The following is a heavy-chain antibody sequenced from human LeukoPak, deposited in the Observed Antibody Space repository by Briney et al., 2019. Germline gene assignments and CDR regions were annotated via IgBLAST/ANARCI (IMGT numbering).Heavy chain of an antibody. J-gene: IGHJ4*02. Sequence: GASVKVSCKASGYTFSNYGINWVRRAPGQGLEWMGWINPNGGGTNYAQKFQGRVTMTRDTSISTAYMELSRLRSDDTAVYYCARGPMVDTAMVYDYWGQGTLVTVSS. V-gene: IGHV1-2*02. CDR3: ARGPMVDTAMVYDY. CDR1: GYTFSNYG. CDR2: INPNGGGT. D-gene: IGHD5-18*01.